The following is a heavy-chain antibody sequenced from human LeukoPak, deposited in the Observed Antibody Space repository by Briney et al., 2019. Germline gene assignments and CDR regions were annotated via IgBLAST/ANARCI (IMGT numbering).Heavy chain of an antibody. J-gene: IGHJ4*02. CDR1: GFTFSNDA. V-gene: IGHV3-23*01. CDR3: AKDPLVRGATYDY. D-gene: IGHD3-10*01. CDR2: ISGRGTGT. Sequence: GGSLRLSCAASGFTFSNDAMSSGRQAPGKGLEWVSAISGRGTGTYYADSVKGRFTISRDNSKNTLYLQMNSLRAEDTAVYYCAKDPLVRGATYDYWGQGTLVTVSS.